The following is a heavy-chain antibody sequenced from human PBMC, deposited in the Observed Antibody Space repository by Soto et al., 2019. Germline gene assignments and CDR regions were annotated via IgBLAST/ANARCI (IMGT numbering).Heavy chain of an antibody. Sequence: QVQLVQSGAEVKKPGASVKVSCKASGYTFTSYGISWVRQAPGQGLEWMGWISAYNGNTNYAQKLQGRVTMTTDTSTSTAYMELRSLRSDDTAVYYCVRGTHFTSGSYPLPEYFQHWGQGTLVTVSS. CDR1: GYTFTSYG. CDR3: VRGTHFTSGSYPLPEYFQH. J-gene: IGHJ1*01. V-gene: IGHV1-18*01. CDR2: ISAYNGNT. D-gene: IGHD1-26*01.